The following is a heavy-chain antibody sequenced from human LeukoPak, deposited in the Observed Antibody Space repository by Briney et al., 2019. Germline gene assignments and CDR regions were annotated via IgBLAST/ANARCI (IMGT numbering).Heavy chain of an antibody. CDR2: IQYDGNNK. V-gene: IGHV3-30*02. Sequence: GGSLRLSWAATGFTFSKYGMHWVRQAPGKGREWLTFIQYDGNNKYYPDSVKGRFTTSRDNSKNTLFLQMNSLRAEDTAVYYCARAPSGYHNPGGQGTLVTVSS. CDR1: GFTFSKYG. CDR3: ARAPSGYHNP. J-gene: IGHJ4*02. D-gene: IGHD6-25*01.